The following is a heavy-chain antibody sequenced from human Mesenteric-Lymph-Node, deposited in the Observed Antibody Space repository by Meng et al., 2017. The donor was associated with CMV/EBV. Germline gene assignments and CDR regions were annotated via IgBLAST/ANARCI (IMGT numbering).Heavy chain of an antibody. CDR1: GFTFNSYW. CDR2: INSEGSST. CDR3: VPDFWSDYRAY. D-gene: IGHD3-3*01. Sequence: GESLKISCAASGFTFNSYWMHWVRQAPGKGLLWVSRINSEGSSTSYADSVKGRFTISRDNAKNTMYLQMSSLRTEDTAVYYCVPDFWSDYRAYWGRGTLVTVSS. J-gene: IGHJ4*02. V-gene: IGHV3-74*01.